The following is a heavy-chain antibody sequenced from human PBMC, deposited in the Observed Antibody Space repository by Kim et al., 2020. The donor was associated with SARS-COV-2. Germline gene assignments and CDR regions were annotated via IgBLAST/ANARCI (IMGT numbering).Heavy chain of an antibody. CDR2: ISWDGGST. V-gene: IGHV3-43*01. CDR3: ASGVGNYAFDI. J-gene: IGHJ3*02. D-gene: IGHD3-10*01. CDR1: GFTFDDYT. Sequence: GGSLRLSCAASGFTFDDYTMHWVRQAPGKGLEWVSLISWDGGSTYYADSVKGRFTISRDNSKNSLYLQMNSLRTEDTALYYCASGVGNYAFDIWGQGTMVTVSS.